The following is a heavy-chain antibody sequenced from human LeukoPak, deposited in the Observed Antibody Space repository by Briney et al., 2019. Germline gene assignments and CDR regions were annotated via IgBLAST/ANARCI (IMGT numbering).Heavy chain of an antibody. CDR3: ARHLIAAAGNFDS. D-gene: IGHD6-13*01. Sequence: SETLSLTCTVSGGSISSSSYYWGWIRQPPGKGLEWIGSIYYSGSTYYNPSLKSRVTISVDTSKNQFSLKLSSVTAADTAVYYCARHLIAAAGNFDSWGQGTLVIVSS. CDR2: IYYSGST. V-gene: IGHV4-39*01. CDR1: GGSISSSSYY. J-gene: IGHJ5*01.